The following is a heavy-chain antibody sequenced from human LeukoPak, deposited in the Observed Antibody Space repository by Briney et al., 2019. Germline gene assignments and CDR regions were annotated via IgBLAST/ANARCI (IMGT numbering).Heavy chain of an antibody. J-gene: IGHJ5*02. CDR2: IYYSGST. CDR1: GGSISSYY. D-gene: IGHD2-2*01. Sequence: SETLSLTCTVSGGSISSYYWSWIRQPPGKGLEWIGYIYYSGSTNYNPSLKSRVTISVDTSKNQFSLKLSSVTAADTAVYYCARDFNGGRASPYNWFDPWGQGTLVTVSS. CDR3: ARDFNGGRASPYNWFDP. V-gene: IGHV4-59*01.